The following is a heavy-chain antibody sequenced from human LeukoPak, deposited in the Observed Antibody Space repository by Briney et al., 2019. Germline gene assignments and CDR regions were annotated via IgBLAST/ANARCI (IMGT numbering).Heavy chain of an antibody. CDR2: ISSSGSTI. V-gene: IGHV3-11*04. Sequence: GGSLRLSCAASGFTFSDYYMSWLRQAPGKGLEWVSYISSSGSTIYYADSVKGRFTISRDNAKNSLYLQMNSLRAEDTAFYYCASYTTNWYVYWGQGTLVTVSS. J-gene: IGHJ5*01. D-gene: IGHD2-2*02. CDR3: ASYTTNWYVY. CDR1: GFTFSDYY.